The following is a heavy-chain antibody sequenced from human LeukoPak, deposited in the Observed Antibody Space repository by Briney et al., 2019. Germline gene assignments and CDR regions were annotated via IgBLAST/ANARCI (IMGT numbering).Heavy chain of an antibody. CDR2: INPNSGAT. V-gene: IGHV1-2*02. J-gene: IGHJ4*02. Sequence: ASVVVSFKASGYTFTDYYMHWVRQAPGQGLEWMGWINPNSGATKIAQKFQGRVTMTRDTSINAAYMELSSLRSDDTGVYCCVRGGPLRTDYWGQGTLVTVSS. D-gene: IGHD3-16*01. CDR3: VRGGPLRTDY. CDR1: GYTFTDYY.